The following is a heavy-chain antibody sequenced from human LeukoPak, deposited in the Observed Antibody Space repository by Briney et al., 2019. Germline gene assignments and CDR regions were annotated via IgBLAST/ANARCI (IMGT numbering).Heavy chain of an antibody. Sequence: ASVKVSCKASGYTLTGYYLHWVRQAPGQGLGWMGWINPNTGATHSTQKFQGRITMTRDTSISTAYMDLSRLRSDDTAVYYCARDRVGSGWPRPYYFEVWGQGTLVTVSS. CDR1: GYTLTGYY. J-gene: IGHJ4*02. D-gene: IGHD6-19*01. CDR3: ARDRVGSGWPRPYYFEV. CDR2: INPNTGAT. V-gene: IGHV1-2*02.